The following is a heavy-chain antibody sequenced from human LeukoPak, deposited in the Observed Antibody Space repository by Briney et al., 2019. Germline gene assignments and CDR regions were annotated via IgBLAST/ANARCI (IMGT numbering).Heavy chain of an antibody. CDR1: GTSISGNY. CDR2: MFHSGST. D-gene: IGHD3-9*01. J-gene: IGHJ3*02. CDR3: ARLGQTVTGFYSLDI. Sequence: SETLSLTCSVSGTSISGNYWSWIRQPPGKGLEFIGYMFHSGSTNYNPSLKSRVITSLDASKNQFSLKLFSVTAADTAVYYCARLGQTVTGFYSLDIWGQGTMVTVSS. V-gene: IGHV4-59*12.